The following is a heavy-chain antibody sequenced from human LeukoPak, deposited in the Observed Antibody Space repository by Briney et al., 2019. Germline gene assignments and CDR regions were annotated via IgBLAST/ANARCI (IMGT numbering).Heavy chain of an antibody. V-gene: IGHV4-59*11. CDR1: GGSISSHY. Sequence: SETLSLTCTISGGSISSHYWSWIRQPPGKGLDWIGYIYHSGSTNYNPSLKSRVTISVDTSKNQFSLKLSSVTAADTAVYYCARVPLSYDILTGYPSPYNYYGMDVWGQGTTVTVSS. CDR2: IYHSGST. J-gene: IGHJ6*01. CDR3: ARVPLSYDILTGYPSPYNYYGMDV. D-gene: IGHD3-9*01.